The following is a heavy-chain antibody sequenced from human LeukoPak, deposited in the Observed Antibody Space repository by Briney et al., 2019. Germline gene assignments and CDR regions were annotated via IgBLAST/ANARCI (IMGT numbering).Heavy chain of an antibody. CDR2: ISSSGSTI. V-gene: IGHV3-48*03. CDR3: AKDATAVIGTVYMVF. Sequence: GGSLRLSCAASGFTFSSYEMNWVRQAPGKGLEWVSYISSSGSTIYYADSVKGRFTISRDKAKKSLYLKMNRLRAEDTAVYYCAKDATAVIGTVYMVFWGKGTTVTISS. D-gene: IGHD4-11*01. J-gene: IGHJ6*03. CDR1: GFTFSSYE.